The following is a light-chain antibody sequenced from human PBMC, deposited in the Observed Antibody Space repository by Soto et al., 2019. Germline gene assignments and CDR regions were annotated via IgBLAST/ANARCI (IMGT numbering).Light chain of an antibody. V-gene: IGLV2-23*01. CDR2: GGS. Sequence: QSALTQPASVSGSPGQSITISCTGTSSDVGSYNLVSWYQKHPGQAPKVMIYGGSKRPSGVTNRFSGSQSGNTASLTISGLPAEDEADYYCCSYAGSSTYVFGTGTKLTVL. CDR1: SSDVGSYNL. J-gene: IGLJ1*01. CDR3: CSYAGSSTYV.